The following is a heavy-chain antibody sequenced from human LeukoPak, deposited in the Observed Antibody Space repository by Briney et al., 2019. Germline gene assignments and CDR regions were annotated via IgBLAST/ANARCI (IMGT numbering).Heavy chain of an antibody. CDR1: GGSISTTYYY. V-gene: IGHV4-61*01. D-gene: IGHD3-10*01. CDR3: ARDRGGFDSPTGFDP. CDR2: IYYSGST. Sequence: SDTLSLTCTVSGGSISTTYYYWGWIRQPPGKGLEWIGYIYYSGSTNYNPSLKSRVTISVDTSKNQFSLKLSSVTAADTAVYYCARDRGGFDSPTGFDPWGQGTLVTVSS. J-gene: IGHJ5*02.